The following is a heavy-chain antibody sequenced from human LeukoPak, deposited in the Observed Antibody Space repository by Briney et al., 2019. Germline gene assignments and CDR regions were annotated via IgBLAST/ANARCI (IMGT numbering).Heavy chain of an antibody. Sequence: GGSLRLSCAASGFTFSSYWMSWVRQAPGKGLEWVANIKQDGSEKYYVDSVKGRFTISRDNAKNSLYLQMNSLRAEDTAVYYCGRSQNYNDSSGYSYWGQGTLVTVSS. V-gene: IGHV3-7*01. CDR1: GFTFSSYW. J-gene: IGHJ4*02. D-gene: IGHD3-22*01. CDR2: IKQDGSEK. CDR3: GRSQNYNDSSGYSY.